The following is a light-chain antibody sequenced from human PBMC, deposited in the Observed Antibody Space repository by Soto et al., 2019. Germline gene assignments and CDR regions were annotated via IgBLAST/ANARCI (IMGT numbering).Light chain of an antibody. CDR1: QSISSW. CDR2: KAS. V-gene: IGKV1-5*03. Sequence: DIQMAQSPSTLSASVGDRVTITCRASQSISSWLAWYQQKPGKAPKLLMYKASSLESGVPSRFSGSGSGTEFTLTISSLQPDDFATYYCQQYNSYSTFGQGTKVDIK. J-gene: IGKJ1*01. CDR3: QQYNSYST.